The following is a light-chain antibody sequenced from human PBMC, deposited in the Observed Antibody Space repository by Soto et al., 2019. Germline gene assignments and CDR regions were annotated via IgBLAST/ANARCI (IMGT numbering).Light chain of an antibody. J-gene: IGKJ1*01. V-gene: IGKV3-20*01. CDR1: QSVSSTY. CDR3: QQYGNSPQT. CDR2: GAC. Sequence: GLRKSPRTLSLSPGERATLSCRASQSVSSTYLAWYQQKPGQAPRLLIYGACSRATGIPNRFSGSGSGTDFTLTISRLEPEDFAVYYCQQYGNSPQTFGQGTKVDIK.